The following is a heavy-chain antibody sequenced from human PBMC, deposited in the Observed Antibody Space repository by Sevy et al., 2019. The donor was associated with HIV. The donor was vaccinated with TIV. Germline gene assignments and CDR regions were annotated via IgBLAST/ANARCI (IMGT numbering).Heavy chain of an antibody. Sequence: GESLKISCKGSGYSFTSHWIGWVRHMPGKGLEWMGIIYPDDSDTRYSPSFQGQVTLSADKSISTAYLRWSSLNASDTAMYYCATSRLGYFDSSGYYIYWGQGTLVTVSS. CDR2: IYPDDSDT. CDR1: GYSFTSHW. V-gene: IGHV5-51*01. CDR3: ATSRLGYFDSSGYYIY. J-gene: IGHJ4*02. D-gene: IGHD3-22*01.